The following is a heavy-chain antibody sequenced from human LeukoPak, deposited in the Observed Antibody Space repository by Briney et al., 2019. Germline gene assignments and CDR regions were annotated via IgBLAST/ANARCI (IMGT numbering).Heavy chain of an antibody. J-gene: IGHJ4*02. V-gene: IGHV1-18*01. CDR2: ISGYDGKT. CDR3: ARDQPRRGPGNHDY. CDR1: GGVFTTYA. Sequence: GASVKVSCKASGGVFTTYAISWVRQAPGQGLEWMGWISGYDGKTNYAQKLRDRVTMLRDTATSTVYMELRSLTTDDTAVYYCARDQPRRGPGNHDYWGQGTLVTVSS. D-gene: IGHD1-26*01.